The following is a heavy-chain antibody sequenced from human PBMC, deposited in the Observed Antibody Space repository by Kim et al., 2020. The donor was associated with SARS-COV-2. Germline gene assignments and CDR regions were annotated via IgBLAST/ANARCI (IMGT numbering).Heavy chain of an antibody. V-gene: IGHV3-13*01. D-gene: IGHD3-22*01. CDR3: ERADSSGYSSLQH. Sequence: PGSVKGRFTISRENAKSSEYLQMNSLRAGNTAVYYCERADSSGYSSLQHWGQGTLVTVSS. J-gene: IGHJ1*01.